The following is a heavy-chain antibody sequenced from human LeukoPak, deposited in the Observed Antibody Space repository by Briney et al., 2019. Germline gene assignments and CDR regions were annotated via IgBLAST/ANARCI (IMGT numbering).Heavy chain of an antibody. D-gene: IGHD2-15*01. CDR1: GYTLTELS. V-gene: IGHV1-2*02. J-gene: IGHJ3*02. Sequence: ASVKVSCKVSGYTLTELSMHWVRQAPGQGLEWMGWINPNSGGTNYAQKFQGRVTMTRDTSISTAYMELSRLRSDDTAVYYCARESLLTPGAFDIWGQGTMVTVSS. CDR2: INPNSGGT. CDR3: ARESLLTPGAFDI.